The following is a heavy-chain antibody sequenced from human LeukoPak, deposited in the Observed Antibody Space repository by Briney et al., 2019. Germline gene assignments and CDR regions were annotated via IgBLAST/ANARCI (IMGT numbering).Heavy chain of an antibody. D-gene: IGHD3-16*02. J-gene: IGHJ5*02. CDR1: GGSFSGYY. CDR3: ARAPRVTFGGVIVNWFDP. V-gene: IGHV4-34*01. Sequence: SEALSLTCAVYGGSFSGYYWGWIRQPPGKGLEWVGGVYYSGSTYYNPSLKSRVTMSVDTSKNQFSLKLSSVTAADTAVYYCARAPRVTFGGVIVNWFDPWGQGTLVTVSS. CDR2: VYYSGST.